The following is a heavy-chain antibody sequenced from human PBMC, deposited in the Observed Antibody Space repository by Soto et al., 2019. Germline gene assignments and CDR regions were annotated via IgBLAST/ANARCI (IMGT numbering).Heavy chain of an antibody. J-gene: IGHJ6*03. CDR1: GGSISSYY. CDR2: IYYSGST. CDR3: ARSYRRYCSGGSCYSYYYYYMDV. V-gene: IGHV4-59*01. Sequence: PSETLSLTCTVSGGSISSYYWSWIRQPPGKGLEWIGYIYYSGSTNYNPSLKSRVTISVDTSKNQFSLKLSSVTAADTAVYYCARSYRRYCSGGSCYSYYYYYMDVWGKGTTGTVSS. D-gene: IGHD2-15*01.